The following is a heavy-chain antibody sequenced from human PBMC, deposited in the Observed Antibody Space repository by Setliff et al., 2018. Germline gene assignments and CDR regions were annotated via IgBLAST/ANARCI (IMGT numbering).Heavy chain of an antibody. CDR3: ARGGSLFDP. Sequence: SETLSLTCTVSGGSINSSTYNSRSYYWGWIRQPPGKGLEWIGRIYYSGTANYSPSLRSRLTISVDTSKNQFSLKLRSVTAADTAVYYCARGGSLFDPWGQGTLVTVSS. CDR2: IYYSGTA. J-gene: IGHJ5*02. CDR1: GGSINSSTYNSRSYY. V-gene: IGHV4-39*07. D-gene: IGHD3-10*01.